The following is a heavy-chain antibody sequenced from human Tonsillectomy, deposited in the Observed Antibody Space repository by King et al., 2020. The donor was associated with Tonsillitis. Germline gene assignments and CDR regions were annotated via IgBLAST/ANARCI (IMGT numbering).Heavy chain of an antibody. J-gene: IGHJ5*02. D-gene: IGHD2-15*01. CDR1: GGTLSNYA. V-gene: IGHV1-69*06. CDR3: ARGKCSNGSCYDWFDP. CDR2: IIPIFGTA. Sequence: QLVQAGAEVKKPGSSVKVSCKASGGTLSNYAITWVRQAPGQGLDLLGGIIPIFGTADYAHKLLGRVTITAYKSTSTAHMELSSLRSDDTAVYYCARGKCSNGSCYDWFDPWGQGTLVTVSS.